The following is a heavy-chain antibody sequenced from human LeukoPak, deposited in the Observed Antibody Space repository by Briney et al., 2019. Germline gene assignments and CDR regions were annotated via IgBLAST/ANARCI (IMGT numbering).Heavy chain of an antibody. CDR3: AREGQCSGGTCYSGLDY. J-gene: IGHJ4*02. CDR1: GFTFSSYA. D-gene: IGHD2-15*01. CDR2: FSSDGSSK. Sequence: SGRSLRLSCAASGFTFSSYAMHWVRQAPGKGLEWVAIFSSDGSSKFYADSVKGRFTISRDNSKNTLYLQMNSLRADDTAVSYCAREGQCSGGTCYSGLDYWGQGTLVTVSS. V-gene: IGHV3-30*04.